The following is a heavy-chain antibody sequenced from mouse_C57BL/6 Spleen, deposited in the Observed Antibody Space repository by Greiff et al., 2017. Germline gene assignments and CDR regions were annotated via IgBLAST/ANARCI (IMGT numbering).Heavy chain of an antibody. J-gene: IGHJ3*01. D-gene: IGHD1-1*01. CDR1: GYTFTDYY. Sequence: EVQLQQSGPVLVKPGASVKMSCKASGYTFTDYYMNWVKQSHGKSLEWIGVINPYNGGTSYNQKFKGKATLTVDKSSSTAYMELTSLTSEDSAVYYCSGGPVGDWFAYWGQGTLVTVSA. CDR3: SGGPVGDWFAY. V-gene: IGHV1-19*01. CDR2: INPYNGGT.